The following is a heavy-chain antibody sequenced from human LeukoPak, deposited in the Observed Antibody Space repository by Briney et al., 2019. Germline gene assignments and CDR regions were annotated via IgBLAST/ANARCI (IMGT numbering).Heavy chain of an antibody. V-gene: IGHV3-74*01. CDR1: GFAFGSHW. CDR2: IESDASNT. CDR3: TRDGSGSRIPFDY. D-gene: IGHD1-26*01. Sequence: GGSLRLSCAASGFAFGSHWMHWVRQAPGKGLVWVARIESDASNTRYADSVKGRFTISRDNANKTLYLQMNSLRAEDTAVCYCTRDGSGSRIPFDYWGQGTLVTVSS. J-gene: IGHJ4*02.